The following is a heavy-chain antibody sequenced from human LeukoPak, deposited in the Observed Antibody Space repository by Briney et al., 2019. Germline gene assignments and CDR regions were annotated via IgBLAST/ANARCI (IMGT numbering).Heavy chain of an antibody. D-gene: IGHD3-16*01. CDR2: FYYSGTS. J-gene: IGHJ4*02. V-gene: IGHV4-59*08. CDR3: ARHYYGDVYYFDF. CDR1: GGSISDYY. Sequence: SETLSLTCTVSGGSISDYYWSWLGQPPGKGLEGIGYFYYSGTSRYNPSLKSRVTFSADTSENQFSLKLTSVTAADTAVYYCARHYYGDVYYFDFWGQGTLVTVSS.